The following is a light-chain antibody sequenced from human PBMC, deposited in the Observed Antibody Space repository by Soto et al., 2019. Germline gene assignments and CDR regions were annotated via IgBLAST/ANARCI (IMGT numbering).Light chain of an antibody. J-gene: IGKJ2*01. CDR2: GAS. Sequence: EIVLTQSPGTLSLSPGARATLSCRASQSVSSSYLAWYQQKPGQAPRLLIYGASSRATGIPDRFSGSGSGTDFTLSINRLEHEDFVMYYWQLPRYTFGQGTKLEI. CDR3: QLPRYT. CDR1: QSVSSSY. V-gene: IGKV3-20*01.